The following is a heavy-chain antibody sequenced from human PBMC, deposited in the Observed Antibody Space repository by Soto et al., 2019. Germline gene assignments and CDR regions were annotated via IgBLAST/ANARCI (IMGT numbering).Heavy chain of an antibody. D-gene: IGHD1-1*01. CDR3: ARDTRYGGD. V-gene: IGHV1-18*01. CDR2: ISSYNANT. J-gene: IGHJ4*02. CDR1: GYTFTNYG. Sequence: QVQLVQSGAEVKRPGASVKVSFKASGYTFTNYGIIWVRQAPGQGLEWVGWISSYNANTKYAEKLQGRVTKTKDTATSTVYMEERGLTSDDTAVYYCARDTRYGGDWGQGTLVTVST.